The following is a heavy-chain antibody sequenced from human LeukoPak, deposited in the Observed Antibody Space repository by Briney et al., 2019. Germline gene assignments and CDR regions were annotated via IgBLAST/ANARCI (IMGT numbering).Heavy chain of an antibody. J-gene: IGHJ4*02. CDR1: GGSFSGYY. CDR2: INHSGST. D-gene: IGHD1-26*01. CDR3: ATIYLVGTIDY. V-gene: IGHV4-34*01. Sequence: PSETLSLTCAVYGGSFSGYYWSWIRQPPGKGLEWIGEINHSGSTNYNPSLKSRVTISVDTSKNQFSLKLSSVTAADTAVYYCATIYLVGTIDYWGQGTLVTVSA.